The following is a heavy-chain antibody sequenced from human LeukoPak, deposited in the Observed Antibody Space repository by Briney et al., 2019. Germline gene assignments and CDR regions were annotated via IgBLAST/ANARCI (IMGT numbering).Heavy chain of an antibody. V-gene: IGHV4-34*01. CDR3: ALSARDIVVVPAA. CDR2: INHSGST. J-gene: IGHJ4*02. D-gene: IGHD2-2*01. Sequence: SETLSLTCAVYGGSFSGYYWSWIRQPPGKGLEWIGEINHSGSTYYNPSLKSRVTISVDTSKNQFSLKLSSVTAADTAVYYCALSARDIVVVPAAWGQGTLVTVSS. CDR1: GGSFSGYY.